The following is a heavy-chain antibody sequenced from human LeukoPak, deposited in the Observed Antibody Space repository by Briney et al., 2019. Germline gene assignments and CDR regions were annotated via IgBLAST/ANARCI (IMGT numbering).Heavy chain of an antibody. J-gene: IGHJ4*02. D-gene: IGHD1-1*01. CDR2: VSYDGTYK. CDR3: AKGLERESRLDS. V-gene: IGHV3-30*04. CDR1: GFTFSRYA. Sequence: GGSLRLSCGGSGFTFSRYAMQWVRQTPGKGLEWVATVSYDGTYKYYADSVKGRFTISRDNSKNTLYLQMNSLRAEDTALYYCAKGLERESRLDSWGQGTLVTVSS.